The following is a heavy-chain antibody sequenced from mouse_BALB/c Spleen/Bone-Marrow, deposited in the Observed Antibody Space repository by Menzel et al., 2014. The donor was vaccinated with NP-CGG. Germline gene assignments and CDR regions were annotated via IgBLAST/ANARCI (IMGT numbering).Heavy chain of an antibody. CDR2: IYPYNGDT. CDR1: GYSFTGYF. CDR3: GRSGYYGSSYFDV. D-gene: IGHD1-1*01. V-gene: IGHV1-37*01. Sequence: VQLKESGPELVKPGASVKISCKASGYSFTGYFMNWVKRSHGKSLEWIGRIYPYNGDTFYNQKFKGKATLTVDKSSSTAHMELLSLTSEGSAVYYCGRSGYYGSSYFDVWGAGTTVTVSS. J-gene: IGHJ1*01.